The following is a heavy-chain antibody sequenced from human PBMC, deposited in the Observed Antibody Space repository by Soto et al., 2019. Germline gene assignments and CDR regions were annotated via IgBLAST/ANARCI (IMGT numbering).Heavy chain of an antibody. CDR2: IWYDGSNK. D-gene: IGHD3-10*01. V-gene: IGHV3-33*01. CDR1: GFTFSSYG. Sequence: QVQLVESGGGVVQPGRSLRLSCAASGFTFSSYGMHWVRQAPGKGLEWVAVIWYDGSNKYYADSVKGRFTISRDNSKNTPCRQTHSLRAVETAVYYCRRAGAGHYGMDVWRQGTTVTVSS. CDR3: RRAGAGHYGMDV. J-gene: IGHJ6*02.